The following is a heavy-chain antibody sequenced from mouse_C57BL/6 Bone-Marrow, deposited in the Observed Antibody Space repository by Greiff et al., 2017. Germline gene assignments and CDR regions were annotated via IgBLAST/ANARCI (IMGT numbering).Heavy chain of an antibody. CDR3: AISGRYYGSSYSYYFDY. CDR2: IYPRSGNT. D-gene: IGHD1-1*01. CDR1: GYTFTSYG. J-gene: IGHJ2*01. Sequence: QVQLQQSGAELARPGASVKLSCKASGYTFTSYGISWVKQRTGQGLEWIGEIYPRSGNTYYNEKFKGKATLTADKSSSTAYMELRSLTSEDSAVYFCAISGRYYGSSYSYYFDYWGQGTTLTVSS. V-gene: IGHV1-81*01.